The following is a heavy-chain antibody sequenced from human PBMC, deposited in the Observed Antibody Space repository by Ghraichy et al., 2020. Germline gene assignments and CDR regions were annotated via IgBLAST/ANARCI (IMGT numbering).Heavy chain of an antibody. V-gene: IGHV1-69*06. CDR2: IIPIFGTA. Sequence: SVKVSCKASGGTFSSYAISWVRQAPGQGLEWMGGIIPIFGTANYAQKFQGRVTITADKSTSTAYMELSSLRSEDTAVYYCARGGQSEAVVVAATPLGYWGQGTLVTVSS. D-gene: IGHD2-15*01. CDR3: ARGGQSEAVVVAATPLGY. J-gene: IGHJ4*02. CDR1: GGTFSSYA.